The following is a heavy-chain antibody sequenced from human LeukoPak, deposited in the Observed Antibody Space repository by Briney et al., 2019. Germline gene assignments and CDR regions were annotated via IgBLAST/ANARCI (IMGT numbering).Heavy chain of an antibody. V-gene: IGHV4-59*01. CDR1: GGFINSYY. Sequence: SETLSLTCTVSGGFINSYYWSWIRQPPGKGLEWIGYIYYSGSTNYNPSLKSRVTISVDTSKNQFSLKLSSVTAADTAVYYCARGQFYYDSSGLWVWGQGTLVTVSS. D-gene: IGHD3-22*01. CDR2: IYYSGST. CDR3: ARGQFYYDSSGLWV. J-gene: IGHJ4*02.